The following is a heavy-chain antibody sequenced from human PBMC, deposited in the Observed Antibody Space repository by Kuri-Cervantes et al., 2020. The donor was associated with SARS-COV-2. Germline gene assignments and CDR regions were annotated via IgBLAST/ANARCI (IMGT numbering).Heavy chain of an antibody. CDR1: GFTFSSYD. CDR2: IGTAGDT. V-gene: IGHV3-13*01. J-gene: IGHJ6*03. D-gene: IGHD3-10*01. Sequence: ETLSLTCAASGFTFSSYDMHWVRQATGEGLECVSAIGTAGDTYYPGSVKGRFTISRENAKNSLYLQMNSLRAGDTAVYYCARGGMVRGVHYYYYYYMDVWGKGTTVTVSS. CDR3: ARGGMVRGVHYYYYYYMDV.